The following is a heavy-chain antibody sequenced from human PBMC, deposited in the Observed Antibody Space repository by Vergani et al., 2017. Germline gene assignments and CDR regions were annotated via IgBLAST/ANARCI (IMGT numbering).Heavy chain of an antibody. Sequence: EVQLLESGGGLVQPGGSLRLSCAASGFTFSSYAMSWVRQAPGKGLEWVSDISGSGGSTYYADSVKGRFTISRDNSKNTLYLQMNSLIAEDTAVYYCAKDREGGYSYGNFDYWGQGTLVTVSS. CDR3: AKDREGGYSYGNFDY. V-gene: IGHV3-23*01. CDR2: ISGSGGST. CDR1: GFTFSSYA. D-gene: IGHD5-18*01. J-gene: IGHJ4*02.